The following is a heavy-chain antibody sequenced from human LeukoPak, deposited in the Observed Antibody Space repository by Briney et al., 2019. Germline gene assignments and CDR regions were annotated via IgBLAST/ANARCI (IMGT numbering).Heavy chain of an antibody. D-gene: IGHD6-6*01. V-gene: IGHV3-21*01. CDR3: ARGGYSSSSGYYFDY. CDR2: ISSSSSYT. J-gene: IGHJ4*02. Sequence: GGSPRLSCAASGFTFSSYSMNWVRQAPGKGLEWVSFISSSSSYTYYADSVKGRFTISRDNAKNSLYLQMNSLRAEDTAVYYCARGGYSSSSGYYFDYWGPGTLVTVSS. CDR1: GFTFSSYS.